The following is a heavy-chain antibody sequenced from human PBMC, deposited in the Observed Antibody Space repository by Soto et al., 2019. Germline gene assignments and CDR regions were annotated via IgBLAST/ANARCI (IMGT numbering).Heavy chain of an antibody. CDR1: CYSIISSNW. CDR3: ARKGTGTQQGWFDP. Sequence: SETLSLTCAFSCYSIISSNWWGWIRQPPGRGLEWNGYIDYSGSPYYNPSLKSRVTMSVDTSKNQFSLKLSSVTAVDTAVYYWARKGTGTQQGWFDPWGQGTLVTVS. CDR2: IDYSGSP. D-gene: IGHD1-7*01. J-gene: IGHJ5*02. V-gene: IGHV4-28*01.